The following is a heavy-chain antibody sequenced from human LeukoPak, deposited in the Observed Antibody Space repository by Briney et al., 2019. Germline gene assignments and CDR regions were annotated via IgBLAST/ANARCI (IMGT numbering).Heavy chain of an antibody. CDR1: GYTLTELS. CDR3: ATDIRGQLWVRRDY. CDR2: FDPEDGET. D-gene: IGHD5-18*01. J-gene: IGHJ4*02. Sequence: ASVKVSCKVSGYTLTELSIHWVRQAPGKGLEWMGGFDPEDGETIYAQKFQGRVTMTEDTSTDTAYMELSSLRSEDTAVYYCATDIRGQLWVRRDYRGQGTLVTVSS. V-gene: IGHV1-24*01.